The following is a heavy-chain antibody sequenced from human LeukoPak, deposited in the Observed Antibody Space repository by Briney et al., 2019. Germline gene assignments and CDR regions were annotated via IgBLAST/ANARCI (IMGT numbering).Heavy chain of an antibody. CDR2: IIPIFGTA. V-gene: IGHV1-69*01. CDR1: GGTFSSYA. D-gene: IGHD3-22*01. J-gene: IGHJ4*02. CDR3: ARDTFDDSSGYYPL. Sequence: SVKVSCKASGGTFSSYAISWVRQAPGQGLEWMGGIIPIFGTANYTQKFQGRVTITADESTSTAYMELSSLRSEDTAVYYCARDTFDDSSGYYPLWGQGTLVTVSS.